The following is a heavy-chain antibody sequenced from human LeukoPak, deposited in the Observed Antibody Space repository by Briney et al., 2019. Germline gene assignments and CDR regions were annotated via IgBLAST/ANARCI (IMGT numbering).Heavy chain of an antibody. V-gene: IGHV3-48*03. J-gene: IGHJ4*02. D-gene: IGHD1-26*01. CDR1: GFTFSSYE. CDR3: AREWELLQVGY. CDR2: ISSSGSTI. Sequence: PGGSLRLSCAASGFTFSSYEMNWVRQAPGKGLEWVSYISSSGSTIYYADSVKGRFTISRDNAKNSLYLQMNSLRAEDTAVYYCAREWELLQVGYWGQGTLVTVSS.